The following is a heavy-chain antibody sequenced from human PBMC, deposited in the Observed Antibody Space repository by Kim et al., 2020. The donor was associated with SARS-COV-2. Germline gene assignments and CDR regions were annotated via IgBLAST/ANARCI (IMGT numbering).Heavy chain of an antibody. V-gene: IGHV1-2*04. J-gene: IGHJ6*02. CDR1: GYTFTGYY. Sequence: ASVKVSCKASGYTFTGYYMHWVRQAPGQGLEWMGWINPNSGGTNYAQKFQGWVTMTRDTSISTAYMELSRLRSDDTAVYYCARGDYGDYDPPRYYYYYGMDVWGQETTVTVSS. CDR3: ARGDYGDYDPPRYYYYYGMDV. D-gene: IGHD4-17*01. CDR2: INPNSGGT.